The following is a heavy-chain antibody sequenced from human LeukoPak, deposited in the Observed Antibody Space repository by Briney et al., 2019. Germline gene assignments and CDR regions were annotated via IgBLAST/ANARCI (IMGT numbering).Heavy chain of an antibody. Sequence: GGSLRLSCAASGFTFDDYGMSWVRQAPGKGLEWVSGINWHGGSTGYADSVKGRFTISRDNAKNSLYLQMNSLRAEDTALYLCARGYGSGSYNYWGQGTLVTVSS. D-gene: IGHD3-10*01. J-gene: IGHJ4*02. V-gene: IGHV3-20*01. CDR3: ARGYGSGSYNY. CDR2: INWHGGST. CDR1: GFTFDDYG.